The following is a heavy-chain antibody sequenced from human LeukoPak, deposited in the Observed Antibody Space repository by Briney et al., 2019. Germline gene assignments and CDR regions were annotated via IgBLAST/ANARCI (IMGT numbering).Heavy chain of an antibody. Sequence: GGSLRLSCAASGFSISSDYMTWVRQAPGKGLEWVSYISSSGSTIYYADSVKGRFTISRDNAKNSLYLQMNSLRAEDTAVYYCAELGITMIGGVWGKGTTVTISS. V-gene: IGHV3-48*03. CDR3: AELGITMIGGV. J-gene: IGHJ6*04. CDR1: GFSISSDY. CDR2: ISSSGSTI. D-gene: IGHD3-10*02.